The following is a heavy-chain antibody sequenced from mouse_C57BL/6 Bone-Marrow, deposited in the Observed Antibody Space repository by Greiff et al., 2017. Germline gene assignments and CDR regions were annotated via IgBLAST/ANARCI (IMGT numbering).Heavy chain of an antibody. CDR3: ARPTVVAPVAY. D-gene: IGHD1-1*01. CDR2: IHPNSGRT. J-gene: IGHJ3*01. CDR1: GYTFTSYW. Sequence: QVQLQQPGAELVKPGASVKLSCKASGYTFTSYWMHWVKQRPGQGLEWIGMIHPNSGRTNYNEKFKSKATLTVDKSTRPAYMQLSSLTSEDSEVSSCARPTVVAPVAYWGQGTLGTVSA. V-gene: IGHV1-64*01.